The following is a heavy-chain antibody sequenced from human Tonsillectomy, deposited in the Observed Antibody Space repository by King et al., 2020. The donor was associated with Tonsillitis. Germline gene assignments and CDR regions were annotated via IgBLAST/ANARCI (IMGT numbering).Heavy chain of an antibody. D-gene: IGHD6-13*01. CDR2: ISYDGSNK. V-gene: IGHV3-30*04. Sequence: VQLVESGGGVVQPGRFLRLSCAASGFTFSTYPIHWVRQAPGKGLEWVAVISYDGSNKYYADSVKGRFTISRDNSKNTLFLQMSSLRAEDTAVYYCARESLASEDSSTWYEPFDYWGQGTLVTVSS. CDR1: GFTFSTYP. CDR3: ARESLASEDSSTWYEPFDY. J-gene: IGHJ4*02.